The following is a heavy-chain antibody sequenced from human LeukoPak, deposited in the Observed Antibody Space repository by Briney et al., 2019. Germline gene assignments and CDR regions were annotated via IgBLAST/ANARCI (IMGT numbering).Heavy chain of an antibody. V-gene: IGHV1-46*01. Sequence: ASVKVSCKASGYTFTSYYMHWVRQAPGQGLEWMGIINPSGGSTSYAQKSQGRVTMTRDMSTSTVYMELSSLRSEDTAVYYCAREVFLHAFDIWGQGTMVTVSS. CDR3: AREVFLHAFDI. D-gene: IGHD2/OR15-2a*01. J-gene: IGHJ3*02. CDR1: GYTFTSYY. CDR2: INPSGGST.